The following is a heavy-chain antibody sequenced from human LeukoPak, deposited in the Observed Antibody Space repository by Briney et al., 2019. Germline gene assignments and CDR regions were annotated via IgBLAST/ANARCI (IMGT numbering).Heavy chain of an antibody. J-gene: IGHJ5*02. CDR2: INPSGDFT. D-gene: IGHD2-15*01. Sequence: ASVKVSCKASGYTFNSYYMHWVRQAPGQGLEWMGIINPSGDFTSYAQKFQGRVTMTKDTSTSTVYMELSSLRSEDTAVYYCARDPEYCSGGSCSNSYDWFDPWGQGTLVTVSS. CDR1: GYTFNSYY. V-gene: IGHV1-46*02. CDR3: ARDPEYCSGGSCSNSYDWFDP.